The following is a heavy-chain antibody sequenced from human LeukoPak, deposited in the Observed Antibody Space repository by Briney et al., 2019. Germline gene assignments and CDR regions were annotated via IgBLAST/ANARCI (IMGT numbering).Heavy chain of an antibody. D-gene: IGHD4-17*01. J-gene: IGHJ4*02. CDR1: GFSFSDYY. CDR2: ISGSGDNT. V-gene: IGHV3-23*01. Sequence: GGSLRLSCAASGFSFSDYYISWIRQAPGKGLEWISAISGSGDNTYDADSAKGRFTISRDNSKNTLYLQMNSLRAEDTAVYYCAKRHDYGDYPPYFDYWGQGTLVTVSS. CDR3: AKRHDYGDYPPYFDY.